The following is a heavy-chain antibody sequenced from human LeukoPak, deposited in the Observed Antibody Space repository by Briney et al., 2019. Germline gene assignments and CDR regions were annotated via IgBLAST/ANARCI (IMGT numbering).Heavy chain of an antibody. V-gene: IGHV1-8*01. CDR3: ARRYSSSSFYYYYMDV. CDR2: MNPNSGNT. J-gene: IGHJ6*03. CDR1: GYTFTSYD. Sequence: ASVKVSCKASGYTFTSYDINWVRQATGQGLEWMGWMNPNSGNTGYAQKFQGRVTITRNTSISTAYMELSSLRSEDTAVYYCARRYSSSSFYYYYMDVWGKGTTVTVSS. D-gene: IGHD6-6*01.